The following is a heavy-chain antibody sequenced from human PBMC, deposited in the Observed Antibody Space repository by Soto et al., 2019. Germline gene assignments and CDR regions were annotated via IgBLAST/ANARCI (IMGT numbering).Heavy chain of an antibody. CDR1: NGSVSSGTYS. J-gene: IGHJ5*02. D-gene: IGHD3-16*02. CDR2: ISDRGTT. Sequence: KASETLSLTCTVSNGSVSSGTYSWSWVRQPPGKGLEWIGHISDRGTTDYNPSLKSRVTISVDRSKKQFSLKVTSVTAADTTVYYCARDRWTARANWFDPWGQGTLVTVSS. CDR3: ARDRWTARANWFDP. V-gene: IGHV4-61*01.